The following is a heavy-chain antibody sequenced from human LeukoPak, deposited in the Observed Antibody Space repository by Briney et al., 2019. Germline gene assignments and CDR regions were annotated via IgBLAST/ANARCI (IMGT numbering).Heavy chain of an antibody. CDR3: ARSPDILTGEKFDY. V-gene: IGHV1-2*06. CDR1: GYTFTGYY. Sequence: ASVKVSCKASGYTFTGYYMHWVRQAPGQGLEWMGRMNPKSGGTNYAQKFEARVTMNRDTSISTAYMELSRLRFDDTAVYYCARSPDILTGEKFDYWGQGTLVTVSS. J-gene: IGHJ4*02. D-gene: IGHD3-9*01. CDR2: MNPKSGGT.